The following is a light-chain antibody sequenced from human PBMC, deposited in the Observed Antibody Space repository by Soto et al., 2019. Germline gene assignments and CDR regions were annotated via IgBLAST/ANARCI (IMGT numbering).Light chain of an antibody. CDR2: AAS. CDR3: QQRNSYPRT. Sequence: DIQLTQSPSFLSASVGDRVTITCRASQGISSYLAWYQQKPGKAPKLLIYAASTLQSGVPSRFSGSGSGTEFTLTISCLQPEDFATYYCQQRNSYPRTFGQRTKEEIK. CDR1: QGISSY. J-gene: IGKJ1*01. V-gene: IGKV1-9*01.